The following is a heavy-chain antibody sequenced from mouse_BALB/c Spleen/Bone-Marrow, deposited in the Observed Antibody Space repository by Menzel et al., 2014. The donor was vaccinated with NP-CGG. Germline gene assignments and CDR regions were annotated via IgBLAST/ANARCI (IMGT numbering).Heavy chain of an antibody. D-gene: IGHD1-1*01. CDR2: INPYNGDT. J-gene: IGHJ1*01. CDR3: AREGGYYYGSSPYFDV. CDR1: GYSFTGYF. V-gene: IGHV1-20*02. Sequence: EVHLVESGPELVKPGASVKISCKASGYSFTGYFMNWVMQSHGKSLEWIGRINPYNGDTFYNQKFKGKATLTVDKSSSTAHMERRSLASEDSAVYYCAREGGYYYGSSPYFDVWGAGTTVTVSS.